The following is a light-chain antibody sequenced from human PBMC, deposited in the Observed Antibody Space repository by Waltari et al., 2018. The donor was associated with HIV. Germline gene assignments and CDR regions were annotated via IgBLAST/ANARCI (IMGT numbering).Light chain of an antibody. CDR3: CSYAGSGTFVV. CDR2: DVN. J-gene: IGLJ3*02. CDR1: WSDIGSYDL. Sequence: QSALTQPASVSGSPGQSITLSCSGTWSDIGSYDLVSWYQHFPGKAPKRILYDVNERPSGVSPRYSGSKSGNTASLVISGLQSEDEADYYCCSYAGSGTFVVFGGWTRLTV. V-gene: IGLV2-23*02.